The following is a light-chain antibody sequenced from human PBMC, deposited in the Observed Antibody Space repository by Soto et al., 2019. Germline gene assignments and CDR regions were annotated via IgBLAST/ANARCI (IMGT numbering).Light chain of an antibody. Sequence: GDRVTVTCRASQSVGTWLAWYQQKPGRAPNLLIYDASTLASAVPSRFSGSGSGTDFTLTISSLQPEDIGTYYCQHYNGFPITFGQGTRLEIK. V-gene: IGKV1-5*01. CDR2: DAS. CDR3: QHYNGFPIT. CDR1: QSVGTW. J-gene: IGKJ5*01.